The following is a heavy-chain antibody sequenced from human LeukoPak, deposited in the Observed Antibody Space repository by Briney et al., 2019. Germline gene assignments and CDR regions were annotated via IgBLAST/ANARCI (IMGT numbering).Heavy chain of an antibody. Sequence: SETLSLTCAVSGGSISSGVYSWSWIRQPPGKGLEWIGYIFYSGSTNYNPSLKSRVTISVDTSKNQFSLNLSSVTAADTAVYYCARGNSYYDSSDYFPWESFQHWGQGTLVTVSS. D-gene: IGHD3-22*01. CDR2: IFYSGST. V-gene: IGHV4-61*08. CDR3: ARGNSYYDSSDYFPWESFQH. J-gene: IGHJ1*01. CDR1: GGSISSGVYS.